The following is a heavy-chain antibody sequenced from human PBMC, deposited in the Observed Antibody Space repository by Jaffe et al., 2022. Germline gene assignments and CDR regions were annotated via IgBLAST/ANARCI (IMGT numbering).Heavy chain of an antibody. J-gene: IGHJ6*03. CDR2: INHSGST. D-gene: IGHD5-18*01. V-gene: IGHV4-34*01. CDR1: GGSFSGYY. CDR3: ARGLDTAMAEYYYMDV. Sequence: QVQLQQWGAGLLKPSETLSLTCAVYGGSFSGYYWSWIRQPPGKGLEWIGEINHSGSTNYNPSLKSRVTISVDTSKNQFSLKLSSVTAADTAVYYCARGLDTAMAEYYYMDVWGKGTTVTVSS.